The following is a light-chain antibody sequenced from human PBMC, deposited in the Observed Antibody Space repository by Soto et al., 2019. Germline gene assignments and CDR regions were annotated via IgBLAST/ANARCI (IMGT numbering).Light chain of an antibody. CDR1: QSVSSN. CDR2: GAS. V-gene: IGKV3-15*01. CDR3: QQYNNWLPMYT. Sequence: EIVMTQSPATLSVSPGERATLSCRASQSVSSNLAWYQQKPGQAPRLLIYGASTRATGIPARFSGSGSGTEFTLTISSLQSEDFAVYYCQQYNNWLPMYTFVQGTKLEIK. J-gene: IGKJ2*01.